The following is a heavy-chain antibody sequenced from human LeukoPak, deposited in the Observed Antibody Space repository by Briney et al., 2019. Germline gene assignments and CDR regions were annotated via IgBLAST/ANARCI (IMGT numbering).Heavy chain of an antibody. Sequence: ASVKVSCKASGYTFPGYYMHWVRQAPGQGLEWMGWINPNSGGTSYAQKFQGRVTMTRDTPISTAYMELSRLRSDDTAVYYCAREHSSSSGKVFDYWGQGTLVTVSS. CDR3: AREHSSSSGKVFDY. D-gene: IGHD6-6*01. J-gene: IGHJ4*02. V-gene: IGHV1-2*02. CDR1: GYTFPGYY. CDR2: INPNSGGT.